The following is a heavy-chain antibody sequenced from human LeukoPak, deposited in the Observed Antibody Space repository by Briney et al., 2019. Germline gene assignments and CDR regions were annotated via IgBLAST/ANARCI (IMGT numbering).Heavy chain of an antibody. CDR2: IYSGGST. CDR3: ARDGVSYFDY. D-gene: IGHD3-16*01. V-gene: IGHV3-53*01. Sequence: GSLRLSCAASGFTFSSYAMHWIRQAPGKGLEWVSVIYSGGSTFYADSVKGRFTISRDNSKNTLYLQMNSLRAEDTAVYYCARDGVSYFDYWGQGTLVTVSS. J-gene: IGHJ4*02. CDR1: GFTFSSYA.